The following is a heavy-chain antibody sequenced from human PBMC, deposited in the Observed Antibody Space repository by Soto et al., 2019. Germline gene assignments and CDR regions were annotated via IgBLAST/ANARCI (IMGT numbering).Heavy chain of an antibody. CDR1: GGSFSGYQ. CDR3: ARGLILWFGELSRRGGYYYYMDV. J-gene: IGHJ6*03. Sequence: QVQLQQWGAGLLKPSETLSLTCAVYGGSFSGYQWTWIRQTPGKGLEWIGEINDSGNINYNPSLKGRVTILLDTPKKQIYLRLSSGTAADSAVYYCARGLILWFGELSRRGGYYYYMDVWGKGTTVSVSS. D-gene: IGHD3-10*01. V-gene: IGHV4-34*01. CDR2: INDSGNI.